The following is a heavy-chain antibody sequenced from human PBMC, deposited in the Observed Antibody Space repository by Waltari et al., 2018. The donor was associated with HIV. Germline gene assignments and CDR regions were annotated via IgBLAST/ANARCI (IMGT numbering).Heavy chain of an antibody. CDR2: IIPICGTA. CDR1: GDTFSSYA. CDR3: ARIKRLVSSGWTSEFDY. J-gene: IGHJ4*02. Sequence: QVQLVQSGAEVKKPGSSVKVSCKASGDTFSSYAITWGRQAPGQWRAWMGGIIPICGTANYAQKFQGRVTIIADESTSTAYMELRSLRSEDTAMYYCARIKRLVSSGWTSEFDYWGQGPLVTGSS. D-gene: IGHD6-19*01. V-gene: IGHV1-69*01.